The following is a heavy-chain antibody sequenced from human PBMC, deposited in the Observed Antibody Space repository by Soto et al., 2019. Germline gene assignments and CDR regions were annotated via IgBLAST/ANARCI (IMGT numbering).Heavy chain of an antibody. V-gene: IGHV3-30*03. CDR3: ARDSSGVTYRAPAGS. D-gene: IGHD3-10*01. CDR2: ISYDGSDK. J-gene: IGHJ5*02. CDR1: GFTFSDRG. Sequence: GGSLRLSCSASGFTFSDRGFHWVRQAPGKGLEWVAVISYDGSDKYYAGSMKGRFTISRDNSKKTLYLQMTSLRADDTAVYYCARDSSGVTYRAPAGSWGQGTLVTVSS.